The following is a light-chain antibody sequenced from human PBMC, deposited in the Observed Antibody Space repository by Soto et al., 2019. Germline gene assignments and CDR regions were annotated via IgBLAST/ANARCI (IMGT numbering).Light chain of an antibody. CDR2: GNS. J-gene: IGLJ3*02. CDR3: QSHDSSGV. CDR1: SSNIGAGYD. V-gene: IGLV1-40*01. Sequence: QAVVTQPPAVSGAPGQRVTISCTGSSSNIGAGYDVHWYQQLPGTAPKLLIYGNSNRPSGVPDRFSGSKSGTSASLAITGLQAEDEADYYCQSHDSSGVFGGGTKVTVL.